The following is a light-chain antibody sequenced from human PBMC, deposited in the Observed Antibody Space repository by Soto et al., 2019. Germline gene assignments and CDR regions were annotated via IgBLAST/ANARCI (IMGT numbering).Light chain of an antibody. J-gene: IGLJ1*01. V-gene: IGLV2-14*01. CDR1: SSVVGAYNY. Sequence: QSALTQPASVSGSPGQSITISCTGTSSVVGAYNYVSWYQQHPGKAPKLMIYDVGTRPSGVSDRFSGSKSGNTASLTISGLQAEDEADYYCSSYTSSSIYVFGTGTKVTV. CDR2: DVG. CDR3: SSYTSSSIYV.